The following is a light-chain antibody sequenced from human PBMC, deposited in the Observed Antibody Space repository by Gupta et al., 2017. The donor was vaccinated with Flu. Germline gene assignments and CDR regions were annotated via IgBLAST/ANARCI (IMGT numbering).Light chain of an antibody. CDR3: AAWDDSLSGRGV. CDR1: SSNIGSNY. J-gene: IGLJ3*02. Sequence: QSVLTQPLCASGTPGQRVTICCSGRSSNIGSNYVYWYQQLPGTAPKLLIYRNKQRPSGVPDRFSGSKSGTSASLAISGLRAEDEADYYCAAWDDSLSGRGVFGGGTKLTVL. CDR2: RNK. V-gene: IGLV1-47*01.